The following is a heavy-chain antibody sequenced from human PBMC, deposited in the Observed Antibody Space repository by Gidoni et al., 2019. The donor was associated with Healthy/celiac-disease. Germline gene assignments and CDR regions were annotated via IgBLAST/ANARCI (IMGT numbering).Heavy chain of an antibody. V-gene: IGHV3-53*01. D-gene: IGHD3-3*01. J-gene: IGHJ6*02. Sequence: EVQLVESGGGLIQPGGSLRLSCAASGFTFSSTYMSWVRQATGKGREWVSVIYSGGSTYYADSVKGRFTISRDNSKNTLYLQMNSLRAEDTAVYYCARGGLRSYGMDVWGQGTTVTVSS. CDR2: IYSGGST. CDR3: ARGGLRSYGMDV. CDR1: GFTFSSTY.